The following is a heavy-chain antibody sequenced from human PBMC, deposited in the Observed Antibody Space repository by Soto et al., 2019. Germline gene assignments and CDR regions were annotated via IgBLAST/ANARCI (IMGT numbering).Heavy chain of an antibody. CDR1: GYTFTTFD. CDR2: MNADRGNT. Sequence: QVQLVQSGAEVKKPGASVTVSCKASGYTFTTFDINWMRTAAGQGLEWLGWMNADRGNTGYAQKFQGRVTLTRSTSISTAYMELNSLTSEDTAVYYCARNKRETGDFDYWGQGTWSPSPQ. D-gene: IGHD7-27*01. V-gene: IGHV1-8*01. CDR3: ARNKRETGDFDY. J-gene: IGHJ4*02.